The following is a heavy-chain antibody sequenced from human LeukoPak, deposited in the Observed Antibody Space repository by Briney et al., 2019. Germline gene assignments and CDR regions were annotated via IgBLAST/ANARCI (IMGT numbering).Heavy chain of an antibody. Sequence: SETLSLTCTVSGGSISSSSYYWGWIRQPPGKGLEGIGRIYYSGSTYYNPSLKSRVTISVDTSKNQFSLKLSSVTAADTAVYYCASTYYYDSSGYYPNWFDPWGQGTLVTVSS. CDR3: ASTYYYDSSGYYPNWFDP. CDR1: GGSISSSSYY. V-gene: IGHV4-39*01. D-gene: IGHD3-22*01. CDR2: IYYSGST. J-gene: IGHJ5*02.